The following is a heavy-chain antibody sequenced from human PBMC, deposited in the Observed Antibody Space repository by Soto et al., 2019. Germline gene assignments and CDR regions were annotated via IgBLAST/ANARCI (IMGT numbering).Heavy chain of an antibody. V-gene: IGHV3-21*01. CDR3: ARDGSSGIVVVPAAIPYYYGMDV. D-gene: IGHD2-2*01. CDR2: ISRSSSYI. J-gene: IGHJ6*02. Sequence: PGGSLRLSCAASGFTFSSYSMNWVRQAPGKGLEWVSSISRSSSYIYYADSVKGRFTISRDNAKNSLYLQMNSLRAEDTAVYYCARDGSSGIVVVPAAIPYYYGMDVWGQGTTVTVSS. CDR1: GFTFSSYS.